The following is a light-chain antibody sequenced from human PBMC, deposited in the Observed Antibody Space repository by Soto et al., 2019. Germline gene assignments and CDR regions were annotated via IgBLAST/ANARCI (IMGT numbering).Light chain of an antibody. CDR3: QSYGSSLSGARV. J-gene: IGLJ2*01. Sequence: QSVLTQPPSVSGAPGQRVTISCTGSSSNIGAGYDVHWYQQLPGTAPKLLIYGNSNRPSGVPDRFSGSKSGTSASLAITGLQAEDEADYCCQSYGSSLSGARVFGGGTKLTVL. V-gene: IGLV1-40*01. CDR1: SSNIGAGYD. CDR2: GNS.